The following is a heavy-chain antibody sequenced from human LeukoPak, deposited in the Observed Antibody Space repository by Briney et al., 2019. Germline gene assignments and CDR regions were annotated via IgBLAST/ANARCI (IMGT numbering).Heavy chain of an antibody. CDR3: ARGTITFGGVIVFDY. V-gene: IGHV4-34*01. CDR1: GGSFSGYY. D-gene: IGHD3-16*02. Sequence: SETLSLTCAVYGGSFSGYYWSWIRQPPGKGLEWIGEINHSGGTNYNPSLKSRVTISVDTSKNQFSLKLSSVTAADTAVYYCARGTITFGGVIVFDYWGQGTLVTVSS. J-gene: IGHJ4*02. CDR2: INHSGGT.